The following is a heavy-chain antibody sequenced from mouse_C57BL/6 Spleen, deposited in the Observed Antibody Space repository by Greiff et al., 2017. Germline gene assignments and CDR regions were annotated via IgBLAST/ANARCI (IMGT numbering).Heavy chain of an antibody. Sequence: EVQLQESGPGLVKPSQSLSLTCSVTGYSITSGYYWNWIRQFPGNKLEWMGYISYDGSNNYNPSLKNRISITRDTSKNQFFLKLNSVTTEDTATYYGARGGHFGAMDYWGQGTSVTVSS. CDR2: ISYDGSN. CDR3: ARGGHFGAMDY. V-gene: IGHV3-6*01. J-gene: IGHJ4*01. CDR1: GYSITSGYY.